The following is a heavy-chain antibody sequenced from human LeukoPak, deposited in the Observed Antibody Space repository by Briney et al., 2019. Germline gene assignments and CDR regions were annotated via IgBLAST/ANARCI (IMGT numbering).Heavy chain of an antibody. CDR3: AQTYYYDSSGYTPIDAFDI. V-gene: IGHV4-4*07. CDR2: IYTSGST. CDR1: GGSISSYY. Sequence: SETLSLTCTVSGGSISSYYWSWIRQPAGNGLEWIGRIYTSGSTNYNPSLKSRVTMSVDTSKNQFSLKRSSVTAADTAVYYCAQTYYYDSSGYTPIDAFDIWGQGTMVTVSS. J-gene: IGHJ3*02. D-gene: IGHD3-22*01.